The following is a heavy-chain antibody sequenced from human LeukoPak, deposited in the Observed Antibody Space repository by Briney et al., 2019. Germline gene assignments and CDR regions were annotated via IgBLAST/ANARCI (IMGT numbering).Heavy chain of an antibody. Sequence: GGSLRLSCTASGFNFSIYSMNWVRQAPGKGLEWVSSITSTSNYIYYADSVLGRFTISRDNAKNSLYLQMNSLRVEDSAVYYCARDMAWFGPWGMDVWGQGTTVTVSS. V-gene: IGHV3-21*06. D-gene: IGHD3-10*01. CDR3: ARDMAWFGPWGMDV. J-gene: IGHJ6*02. CDR1: GFNFSIYS. CDR2: ITSTSNYI.